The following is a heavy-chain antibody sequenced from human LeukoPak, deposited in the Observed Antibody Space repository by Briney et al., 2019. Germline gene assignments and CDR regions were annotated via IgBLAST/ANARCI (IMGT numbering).Heavy chain of an antibody. CDR2: ISGTGGNT. CDR1: GFTFSNYG. Sequence: GGSLRLSCTTSGFTFSNYGMRWVRQAPGKGLEWVSAISGTGGNTYYADSVKGRFTISRDNAKNSLYLQSNSLRAEDTAVYYCAELGITMIGGVWGKGTTVTISS. D-gene: IGHD3-10*02. V-gene: IGHV3-23*01. J-gene: IGHJ6*04. CDR3: AELGITMIGGV.